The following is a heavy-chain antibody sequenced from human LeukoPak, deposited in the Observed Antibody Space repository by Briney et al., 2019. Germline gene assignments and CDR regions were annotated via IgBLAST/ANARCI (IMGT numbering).Heavy chain of an antibody. D-gene: IGHD3-10*01. Sequence: GRSLRLSCAASGFTFSGYGIQWVRQAPGKGLEWVAVIWFDGTNKYYSDSVKGRFTISRDNSKNTVYLQMNSLRAEDTAVYYCARDFFGSGKMGRFDYWGQGNLVTVSS. CDR2: IWFDGTNK. J-gene: IGHJ4*02. CDR1: GFTFSGYG. CDR3: ARDFFGSGKMGRFDY. V-gene: IGHV3-33*01.